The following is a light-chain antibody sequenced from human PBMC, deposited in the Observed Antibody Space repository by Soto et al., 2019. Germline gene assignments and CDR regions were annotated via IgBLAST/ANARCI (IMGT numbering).Light chain of an antibody. CDR3: SSYTSSNTYV. V-gene: IGLV2-14*03. CDR2: DVS. J-gene: IGLJ1*01. Sequence: QSALTQPASVSGTPGQSITISCTGTSSDVGGYNYVSWYQHHPGKVPQLMIYDVSNRPSGVSNRFSGSKSGNTASLTISGLQAEDEAAYYCSSYTSSNTYVFGTGTKVTVL. CDR1: SSDVGGYNY.